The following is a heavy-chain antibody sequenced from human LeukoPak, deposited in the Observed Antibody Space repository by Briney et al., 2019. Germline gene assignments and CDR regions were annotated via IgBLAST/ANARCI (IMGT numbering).Heavy chain of an antibody. CDR3: ARSDDSILDY. D-gene: IGHD3-3*01. CDR2: ISSSSSTI. J-gene: IGHJ4*02. CDR1: GFTFSSYN. Sequence: GGSLRLSCAASGFTFSSYNMNWVRQAPGKGLEWVSYISSSSSTIYYADSVKGRFTISRDNAKNSLYLQMNSLRAEDTAVYYCARSDDSILDYWGQGTLVAVSS. V-gene: IGHV3-48*01.